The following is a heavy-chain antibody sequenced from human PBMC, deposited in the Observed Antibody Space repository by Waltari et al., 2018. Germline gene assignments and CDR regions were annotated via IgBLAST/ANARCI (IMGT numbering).Heavy chain of an antibody. CDR2: IRYDGSNK. CDR1: GFPFSSSG. Sequence: QVQLVESGGGVVQPGGSLRLSCAASGFPFSSSGMHWVRQAPGKGLEWVAFIRYDGSNKYYADSVKGRFTISRDNSKNTLYLQMNSLRAEDTAVYYCARPIAAYMDVWGKGTTVTVSS. V-gene: IGHV3-30*02. D-gene: IGHD6-13*01. J-gene: IGHJ6*03. CDR3: ARPIAAYMDV.